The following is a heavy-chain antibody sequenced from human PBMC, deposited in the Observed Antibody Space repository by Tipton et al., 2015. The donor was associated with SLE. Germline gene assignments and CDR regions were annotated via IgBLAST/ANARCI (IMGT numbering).Heavy chain of an antibody. D-gene: IGHD2-15*01. Sequence: SLRLSCVGSGFTFSNYAMTWVRQGPGKGLEWVSVISSGNGATTFYADSVKGRITISKDNSKNTLYLQMNSLRAEDTAVYYCAKSQGLTLLRGEDIDYWGQGTQATVSS. CDR3: AKSQGLTLLRGEDIDY. CDR2: ISSGNGATT. V-gene: IGHV3-23*01. CDR1: GFTFSNYA. J-gene: IGHJ4*02.